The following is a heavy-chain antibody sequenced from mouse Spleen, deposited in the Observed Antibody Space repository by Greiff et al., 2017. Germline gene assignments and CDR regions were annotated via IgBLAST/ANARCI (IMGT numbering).Heavy chain of an antibody. D-gene: IGHD2-14*01. CDR2: IYPGSGNT. J-gene: IGHJ2*01. V-gene: IGHV1-66*01. CDR1: GYSFTSYY. Sequence: QVHVKQSGPELVKPGASVKISCKASGYSFTSYYIHWVKQRPGQGLEWIGWIYPGSGNTKYNEKFKGKATLTADTSSSTAYMQLSSLTSEDPAVYYCAREGYYRYDGRDYFDYWGQGTTLTVSS. CDR3: AREGYYRYDGRDYFDY.